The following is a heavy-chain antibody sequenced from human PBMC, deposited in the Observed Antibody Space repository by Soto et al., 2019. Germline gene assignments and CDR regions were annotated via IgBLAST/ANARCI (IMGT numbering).Heavy chain of an antibody. Sequence: PGGSLRLSCAASGFTFSSYGMHWVRQAPGKGLEWVAVISYDGNNEYYADSVKGRFTISRDNAKNSLYLQMNSLRAEDTAVYYCATHPYSSGWYCWGQGTLVTVSS. V-gene: IGHV3-33*05. CDR2: ISYDGNNE. J-gene: IGHJ4*02. D-gene: IGHD6-13*01. CDR3: ATHPYSSGWYC. CDR1: GFTFSSYG.